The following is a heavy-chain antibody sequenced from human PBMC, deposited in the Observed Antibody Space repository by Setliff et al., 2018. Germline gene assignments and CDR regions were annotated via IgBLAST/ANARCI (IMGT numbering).Heavy chain of an antibody. Sequence: GGSLRLSCAASGLNLSNYGMHWVRQAPGKGLEWVAFIRFDGGNIYYTDSVKGRFTISRDNSKNTLYLQMNSLRAEDTAIYYCAKDWNPSTYWYTDYFDSWGQGTLVTVSS. D-gene: IGHD2-2*01. J-gene: IGHJ4*02. V-gene: IGHV3-30*02. CDR1: GLNLSNYG. CDR2: IRFDGGNI. CDR3: AKDWNPSTYWYTDYFDS.